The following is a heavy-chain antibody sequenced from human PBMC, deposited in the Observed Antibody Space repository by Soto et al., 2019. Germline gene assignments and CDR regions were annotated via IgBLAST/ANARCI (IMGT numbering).Heavy chain of an antibody. J-gene: IGHJ6*02. Sequence: QGQLVESGGGAVQPGRSLRLSCAASGFTFSHFPMHWVRQPPGKGLEWMSSISYDATKTYYADSVKGRFIISRDNSKNTLYIPLNSLRPEDTAVYFCARPMVRGTSLVYYSLDVWGRWTAVTVS. CDR3: ARPMVRGTSLVYYSLDV. CDR2: ISYDATKT. D-gene: IGHD3-10*01. CDR1: GFTFSHFP. V-gene: IGHV3-30-3*01.